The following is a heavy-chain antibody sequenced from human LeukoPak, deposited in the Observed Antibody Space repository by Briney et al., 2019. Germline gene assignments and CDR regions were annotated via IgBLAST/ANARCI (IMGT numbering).Heavy chain of an antibody. CDR3: ARDGGGYGVHADYFQD. Sequence: PLQTLSLTRIVSGGSTRSGGYYWNCIRHYPGKGLGWIGYIYYRGSTYYNPSLKSRVTISVDTSKNQFSLNLYSVTAADTAVYYCARDGGGYGVHADYFQDWGQGTVVTVSS. CDR2: IYYRGST. D-gene: IGHD3-16*01. CDR1: GGSTRSGGYY. V-gene: IGHV4-31*02. J-gene: IGHJ1*01.